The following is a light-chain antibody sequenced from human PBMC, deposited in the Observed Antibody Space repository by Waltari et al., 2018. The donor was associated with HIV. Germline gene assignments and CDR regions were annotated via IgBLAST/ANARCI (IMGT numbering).Light chain of an antibody. CDR1: SSNIGSNY. J-gene: IGLJ3*02. Sequence: QSVLTHPPSASGTPGQRVTIPCSGSSSNIGSNYVYWYQQLPGTAPKLLIYRNNQRPSGVPDRFSGSKSGTSASLAISGLRSEDEADYYCAAWDDSLSGWVFGGGTKLTVL. CDR3: AAWDDSLSGWV. CDR2: RNN. V-gene: IGLV1-47*01.